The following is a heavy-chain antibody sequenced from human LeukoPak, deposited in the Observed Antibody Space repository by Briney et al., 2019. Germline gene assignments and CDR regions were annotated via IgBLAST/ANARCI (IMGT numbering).Heavy chain of an antibody. V-gene: IGHV3-30*04. Sequence: PGGSLRLSCAASGFTFSSHAIHWVRQVPGKGLEWAAVIFFDGRNKYYADSVKGRFTISRDNAKNSLYLQMNSLRAEDTAVYYCARGKSWSRDYWGQGTLVTVSS. J-gene: IGHJ4*02. CDR2: IFFDGRNK. D-gene: IGHD2-8*01. CDR1: GFTFSSHA. CDR3: ARGKSWSRDY.